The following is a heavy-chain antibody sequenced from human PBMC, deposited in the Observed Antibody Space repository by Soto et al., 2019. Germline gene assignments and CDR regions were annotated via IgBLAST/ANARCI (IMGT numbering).Heavy chain of an antibody. D-gene: IGHD6-19*01. V-gene: IGHV1-69*01. CDR2: ITPIFGTT. Sequence: QVQLVQSGAEVKKPGSSVKVSCKASGGTFSNYAITWVRQAPGQGLEWMGGITPIFGTTNYAQKFQGRVTMTADESTNAAYMELRSLRSEDTAVYYCARDPRIFGIGVVHTPYYGMDFWGQGTTVTVSS. CDR1: GGTFSNYA. J-gene: IGHJ6*02. CDR3: ARDPRIFGIGVVHTPYYGMDF.